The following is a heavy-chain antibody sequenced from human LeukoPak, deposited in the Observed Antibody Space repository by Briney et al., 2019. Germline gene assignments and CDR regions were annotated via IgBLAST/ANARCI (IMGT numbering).Heavy chain of an antibody. CDR1: GFTFSSYG. D-gene: IGHD6-19*01. Sequence: PGGSLRLSCAASGFTFSSYGMHWVRQAPGKGLEWVAVIWYDGSNKYYADSVKGRFTISSDNSKNTLYLQLNSLRAEDTAVYYCAKRRITVACFDYWGQGTLVTVSS. CDR3: AKRRITVACFDY. J-gene: IGHJ4*02. CDR2: IWYDGSNK. V-gene: IGHV3-33*06.